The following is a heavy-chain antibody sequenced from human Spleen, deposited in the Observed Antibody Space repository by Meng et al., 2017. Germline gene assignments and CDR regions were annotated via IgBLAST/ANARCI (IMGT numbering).Heavy chain of an antibody. CDR3: ARVRTSAARDYYYYYGMDV. CDR2: IIPILGIA. J-gene: IGHJ6*02. V-gene: IGHV1-69*02. CDR1: GGTFSSYT. D-gene: IGHD2-2*01. Sequence: SVNVSCKASGGTFSSYTISWVRQAPGQGLEWMGRIIPILGIANYAQKFQGRVTITADKSTSTAYMELSSLRSEDTTVYYCARVRTSAARDYYYYYGMDVWGQGTTVTVSS.